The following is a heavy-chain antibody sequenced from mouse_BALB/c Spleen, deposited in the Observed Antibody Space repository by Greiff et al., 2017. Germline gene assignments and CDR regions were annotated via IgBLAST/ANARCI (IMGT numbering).Heavy chain of an antibody. CDR1: GFSLTSYG. V-gene: IGHV2-9*02. Sequence: VQVVESGPGLVAPSQSLSITCTVSGFSLTSYGVHWVRQPPGKGLEWLGVIWAGGSTNYNSALMSRLSISKDNSKSQVFLKMNSLQTDDTAMYYCARDLYYYGSSWGQGTLVTVSA. CDR2: IWAGGST. J-gene: IGHJ3*01. CDR3: ARDLYYYGSS. D-gene: IGHD1-1*01.